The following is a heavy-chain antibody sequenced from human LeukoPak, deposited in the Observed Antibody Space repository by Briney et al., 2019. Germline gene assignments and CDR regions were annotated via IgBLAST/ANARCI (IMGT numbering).Heavy chain of an antibody. V-gene: IGHV4-39*07. CDR3: ARGGMEYDILTYGY. CDR1: GGSISSSSYY. J-gene: IGHJ4*02. Sequence: PSEALSLTCTVSGGSISSSSYYWGWIRQPPGKGLEWIGSIYYSGSTYYNPSLKSRVTISVDTSKNQFSLKLSSVTAADTAVYYCARGGMEYDILTYGYWGQGTLVTVSS. D-gene: IGHD3-9*01. CDR2: IYYSGST.